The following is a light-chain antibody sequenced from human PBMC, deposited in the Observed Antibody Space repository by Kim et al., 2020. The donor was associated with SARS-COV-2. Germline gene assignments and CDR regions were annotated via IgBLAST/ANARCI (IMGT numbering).Light chain of an antibody. Sequence: GQNVTISCSGSSSNIENNFVSWYQRLPETAPKLLIFDNDERPSGIPDRFSGSVSGTSATLAITGLQIGDEADYYCGAWDSGLSSVIFGGGTKLTVL. CDR1: SSNIENNF. CDR3: GAWDSGLSSVI. J-gene: IGLJ2*01. CDR2: DND. V-gene: IGLV1-51*01.